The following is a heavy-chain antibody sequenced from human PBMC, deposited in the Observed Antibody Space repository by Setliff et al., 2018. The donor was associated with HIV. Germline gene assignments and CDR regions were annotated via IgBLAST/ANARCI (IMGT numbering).Heavy chain of an antibody. CDR1: GDSISSGGYY. Sequence: PSETLSLTCTVSGDSISSGGYYWSWIRQLPGKGLEWIGYIYYSGATYYNPSLKSRVTISVDTSKKQFSLKLSSVTAADAAVYYCARRSATHGNWNFDLWGRGTLVTVSS. J-gene: IGHJ2*01. CDR3: ARRSATHGNWNFDL. CDR2: IYYSGAT. V-gene: IGHV4-39*01.